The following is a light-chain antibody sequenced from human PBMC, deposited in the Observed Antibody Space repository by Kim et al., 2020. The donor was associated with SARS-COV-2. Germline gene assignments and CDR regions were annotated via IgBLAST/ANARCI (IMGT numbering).Light chain of an antibody. J-gene: IGLJ2*01. CDR2: GNS. CDR1: SSNIGAGYD. CDR3: QSYDSSLSGSV. Sequence: QSVLTQPPSVSGAPGQRVTISCTGSSSNIGAGYDVHWYQQLPGTAPKLLIYGNSNRPSGVPDRFSGSKSGTSASLAITGFQAEDEADYYCQSYDSSLSGSVFGGGT. V-gene: IGLV1-40*01.